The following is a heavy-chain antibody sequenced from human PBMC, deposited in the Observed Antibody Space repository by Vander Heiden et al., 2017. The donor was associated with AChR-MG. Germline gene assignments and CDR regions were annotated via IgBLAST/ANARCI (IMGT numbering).Heavy chain of an antibody. J-gene: IGHJ3*02. V-gene: IGHV3-33*01. CDR2: IWYDGSNK. CDR3: ARGNGDGDAFDI. Sequence: QVQLVESGGGGVQPRRFLRLSCAAAGFPFINYGMHWVRQAPGRGLEWVAVIWYDGSNKYYADSVKGRFTISRDNSKNTLYLQMNSLRAEDTAIYYCARGNGDGDAFDIWGQGTMVTVSS. CDR1: GFPFINYG.